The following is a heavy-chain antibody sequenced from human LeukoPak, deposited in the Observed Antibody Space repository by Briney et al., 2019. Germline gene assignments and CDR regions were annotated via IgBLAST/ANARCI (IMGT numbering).Heavy chain of an antibody. D-gene: IGHD3-9*01. V-gene: IGHV3-11*04. Sequence: PGGSLRLSCAASGFTFSDYYMSWIRQAPGKGLEWVSYISSSGSTIYYADSVKGRFTISRDNAKNSLYLQMNSLRAEDTAVYYCTGFPDYDILTGLFDYWGQGTLVTVSS. CDR3: TGFPDYDILTGLFDY. J-gene: IGHJ4*02. CDR2: ISSSGSTI. CDR1: GFTFSDYY.